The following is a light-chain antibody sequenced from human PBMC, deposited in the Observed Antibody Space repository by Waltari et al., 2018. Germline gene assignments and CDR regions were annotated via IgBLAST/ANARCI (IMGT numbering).Light chain of an antibody. CDR2: TAS. V-gene: IGKV1-39*01. Sequence: DIQMTQSPSSLSASVGDRVTISCRASQSITGYLNWYQQKPGQAPKLLVYTASSLQSGIPLRFSGSGSGTDFTLTISSLQPEDVAVYYCQHYYSSPLTFGGGTKVEIK. J-gene: IGKJ4*01. CDR1: QSITGY. CDR3: QHYYSSPLT.